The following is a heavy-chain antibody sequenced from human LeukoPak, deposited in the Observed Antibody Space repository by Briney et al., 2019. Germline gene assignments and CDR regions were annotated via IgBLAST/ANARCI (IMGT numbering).Heavy chain of an antibody. D-gene: IGHD2-2*01. CDR1: GFSISNFW. Sequence: GGSLRLFCVASGFSISNFWMTWVRQAPGKGLEWVANMRGDGSRLYYMDSVKGRFTISRDNAKNSLYLQMSDLRAEDTSVYYCARDYNYCSSGRCYDAFDIWGQGTMVTVSS. CDR2: MRGDGSRL. CDR3: ARDYNYCSSGRCYDAFDI. V-gene: IGHV3-7*01. J-gene: IGHJ3*02.